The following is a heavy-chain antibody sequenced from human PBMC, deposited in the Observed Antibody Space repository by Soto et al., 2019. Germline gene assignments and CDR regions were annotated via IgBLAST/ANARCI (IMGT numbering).Heavy chain of an antibody. J-gene: IGHJ4*02. CDR2: ISSNGGTT. V-gene: IGHV3-64*01. CDR1: GFTFSSYD. CDR3: VRRVSGSYDY. Sequence: EVQLAESGGGMVQPGGSLRLSCVASGFTFSSYDMHWVRQAPGKGLEYVSSISSNGGTTYYGNSVKGRCPISRDNSKNTLYLQMGSMRAEDIAVYYCVRRVSGSYDYWGQGTLVTVSS. D-gene: IGHD1-26*01.